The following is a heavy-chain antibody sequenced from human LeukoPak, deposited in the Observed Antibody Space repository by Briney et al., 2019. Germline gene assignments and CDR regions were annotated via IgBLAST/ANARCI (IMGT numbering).Heavy chain of an antibody. CDR1: GYSFTSYW. CDR3: ARLPIGYGSGYYYYYMDV. J-gene: IGHJ6*03. Sequence: GESLKISCKGSGYSFTSYWIGWVRQMPGKGLEWMGIIYPGDSDTRYSPSFQGQVAISADKSISTAYLQWSSLKASDTAMYYCARLPIGYGSGYYYYYMDVWGKGTTVTVSS. V-gene: IGHV5-51*01. D-gene: IGHD3-10*01. CDR2: IYPGDSDT.